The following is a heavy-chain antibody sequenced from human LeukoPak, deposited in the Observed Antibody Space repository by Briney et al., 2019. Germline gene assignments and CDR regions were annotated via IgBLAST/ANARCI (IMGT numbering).Heavy chain of an antibody. Sequence: ASVKVSCKASGYTFTGYYLHWVRQAPGQGLEWMGRINPNSGNTGYAQKFQGRVTVTRNTSISTAYMELSSLRSEDTAVYYCARAPTTHERFLEWLLKGGRGYYFDYWGQGTLVTVSS. CDR3: ARAPTTHERFLEWLLKGGRGYYFDY. J-gene: IGHJ4*02. V-gene: IGHV1-8*02. D-gene: IGHD3-3*01. CDR2: INPNSGNT. CDR1: GYTFTGYY.